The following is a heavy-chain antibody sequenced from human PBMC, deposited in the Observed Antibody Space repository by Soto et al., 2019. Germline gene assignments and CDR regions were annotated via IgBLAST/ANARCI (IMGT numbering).Heavy chain of an antibody. CDR2: IYWDDDK. D-gene: IGHD3-9*01. CDR1: GFSLRISGVG. CDR3: AHRLDHSYFDY. J-gene: IGHJ4*02. Sequence: QITLKESGPTLVKPTQTLTLTCTLSGFSLRISGVGVGWIRQPPGEALECLAVIYWDDDKRYSPSLRSRLTITRDTSKDQVVLTLTNMDPVDTGTYYCAHRLDHSYFDYWGQGILVTVSS. V-gene: IGHV2-5*02.